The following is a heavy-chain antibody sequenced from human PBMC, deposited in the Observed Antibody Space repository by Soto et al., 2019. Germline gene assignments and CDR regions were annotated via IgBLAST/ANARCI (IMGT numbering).Heavy chain of an antibody. CDR1: GHNFTSYC. D-gene: IGHD5-12*01. J-gene: IGHJ4*02. Sequence: PRASLKISCKRSGHNFTSYCIRWVRQMPGKGLEWMGIIYPGDSDTRYSPSFQGQVTISADKSISTAYLQWSSLKASDTAMYYCARQSVEMATIFSNWGQGTLVTVSS. V-gene: IGHV5-51*01. CDR2: IYPGDSDT. CDR3: ARQSVEMATIFSN.